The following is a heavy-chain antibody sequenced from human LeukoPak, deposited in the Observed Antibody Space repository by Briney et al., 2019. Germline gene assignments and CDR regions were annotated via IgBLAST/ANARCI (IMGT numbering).Heavy chain of an antibody. D-gene: IGHD2-2*01. CDR1: GFTFSSYS. CDR3: ARDPVAAETNYYMDV. J-gene: IGHJ6*03. Sequence: PGESLGLSCAASGFTFSSYSMNWVRQAPGKGLEWVSSISSSSYIYYADSVKGRFTISRDNAKNSLYLQMNSLRAEDTAVYYCARDPVAAETNYYMDVWGKGTTVIVSS. CDR2: ISSSSYI. V-gene: IGHV3-21*01.